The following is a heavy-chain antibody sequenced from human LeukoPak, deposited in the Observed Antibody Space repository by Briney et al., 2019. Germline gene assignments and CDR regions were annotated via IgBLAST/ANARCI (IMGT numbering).Heavy chain of an antibody. Sequence: SETLSLTCNVSGVSVSDGRYYWTWIRQHPGKGLEWIGYKYYSGSAKYNPPLKSRLTISIDTSKNQFSLQLSSVTAADTATYYCATPYCSGISCLDVFNMWGQGTMVTVSS. V-gene: IGHV4-31*03. CDR2: KYYSGSA. CDR1: GVSVSDGRYY. D-gene: IGHD2-2*01. J-gene: IGHJ3*02. CDR3: ATPYCSGISCLDVFNM.